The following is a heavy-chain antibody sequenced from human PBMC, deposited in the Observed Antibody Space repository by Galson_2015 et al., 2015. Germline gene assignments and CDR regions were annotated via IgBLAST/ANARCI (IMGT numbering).Heavy chain of an antibody. Sequence: SVKLSCKASGYTLTDYYMSWVRQAPGRGLEWMAQISTSDANTNYAQNFKGRFTMTTYTSTSTAYMELRSLRTDDTAVYYWARMEYQLLCDYYSMDFWGKGTTVTVSS. CDR1: GYTLTDYY. D-gene: IGHD2-2*01. CDR3: ARMEYQLLCDYYSMDF. J-gene: IGHJ6*03. CDR2: ISTSDANT. V-gene: IGHV1-18*01.